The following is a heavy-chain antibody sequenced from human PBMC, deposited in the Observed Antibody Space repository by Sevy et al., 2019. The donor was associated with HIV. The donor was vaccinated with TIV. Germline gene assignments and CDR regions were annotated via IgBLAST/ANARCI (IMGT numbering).Heavy chain of an antibody. CDR3: AREGGVATTGDHDAFDI. J-gene: IGHJ3*02. D-gene: IGHD7-27*01. CDR2: IIPIFGTP. V-gene: IGHV1-69*13. CDR1: GDTFSTYG. Sequence: ASVKVTSKASGDTFSTYGLSWVRQAPGQGLEWMGGIIPIFGTPNYAQKFQGRVTITADESASTAYMELSSLRSEDTALYYCAREGGVATTGDHDAFDIWGHGTLVTVSS.